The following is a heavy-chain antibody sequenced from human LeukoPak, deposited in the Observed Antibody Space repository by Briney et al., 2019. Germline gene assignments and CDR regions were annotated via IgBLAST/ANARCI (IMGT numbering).Heavy chain of an antibody. Sequence: GASVKVSCKVSGYTLTELSMHWVRQDPGKGLEWMGGFDPEDGETIYAQKFQGRVTMTEDTSTDTAYMELSSLRSEDTAVYYCATVNHIRLHDYDYVWGSYRYPYYFDYWGQGTLVTVSS. CDR3: ATVNHIRLHDYDYVWGSYRYPYYFDY. CDR1: GYTLTELS. J-gene: IGHJ4*02. V-gene: IGHV1-24*01. D-gene: IGHD3-16*02. CDR2: FDPEDGET.